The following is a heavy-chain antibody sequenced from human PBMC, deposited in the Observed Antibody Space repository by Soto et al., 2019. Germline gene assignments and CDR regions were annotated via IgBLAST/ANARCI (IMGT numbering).Heavy chain of an antibody. Sequence: EVQLVESGGGLVQPGGSLRLSCAASGFTVTTNYMSWVRQPPGKGLEWVSVVYSGGSTYYADSVKGRFTVSRDNSKNTLYLQMNSLRAEDTAVYYCAGDFSGKNDAFDIWGQGTVVTVSS. V-gene: IGHV3-66*01. CDR3: AGDFSGKNDAFDI. D-gene: IGHD3-10*01. CDR2: VYSGGST. J-gene: IGHJ3*02. CDR1: GFTVTTNY.